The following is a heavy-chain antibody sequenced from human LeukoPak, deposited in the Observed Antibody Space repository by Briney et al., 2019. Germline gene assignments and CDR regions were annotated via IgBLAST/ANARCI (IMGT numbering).Heavy chain of an antibody. CDR3: ARTRCSSTSCPPFY. D-gene: IGHD2-2*01. J-gene: IGHJ4*02. V-gene: IGHV3-11*01. CDR2: ISSSGSTK. Sequence: GGSLRLSCAASGFIFSDYYMSWVRQAPGKGLEWVSYISSSGSTKYYADSVKGRFTISRDNAKNSPSLQMNSLRAEDTAVYYCARTRCSSTSCPPFYWGQGTLVTVSS. CDR1: GFIFSDYY.